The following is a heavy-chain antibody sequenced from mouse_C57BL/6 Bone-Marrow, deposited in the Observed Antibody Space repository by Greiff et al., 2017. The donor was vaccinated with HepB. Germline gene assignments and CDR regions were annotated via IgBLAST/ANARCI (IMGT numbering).Heavy chain of an antibody. CDR3: ARDGSTPGYFDY. D-gene: IGHD1-1*01. CDR1: GYSFTDYN. J-gene: IGHJ2*01. V-gene: IGHV1-39*01. CDR2: INPNYGTT. Sequence: EVKLVESGPELVKPGASVKISCTASGYSFTDYNLNWVKQSNGKSLEWIGVINPNYGTTSYNQKFKGKATLTVDQSSSTAYMQLNSLTSEDSAVYYCARDGSTPGYFDYWGQGTTLTVSS.